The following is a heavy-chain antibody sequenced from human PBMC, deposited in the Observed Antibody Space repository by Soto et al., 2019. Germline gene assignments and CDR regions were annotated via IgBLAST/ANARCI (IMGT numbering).Heavy chain of an antibody. CDR1: GCTFNNDW. V-gene: IGHV3-15*01. CDR2: IKTVTDGRTT. J-gene: IGHJ4*02. CDR3: MPHSFIYSLGV. Sequence: LRLSCAASGCTFNNDWMNRVCKARGKGLEWGARIKTVTDGRTTDYAAPVKGRFFIARADTKSTVYLKMNCLKTKNTTSYYCMPHSFIYSLGVWGQGTMVTVSS. D-gene: IGHD1-26*01.